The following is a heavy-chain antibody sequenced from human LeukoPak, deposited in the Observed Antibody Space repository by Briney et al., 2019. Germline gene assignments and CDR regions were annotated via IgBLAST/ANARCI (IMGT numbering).Heavy chain of an antibody. CDR3: ARDLRRGNYYDSSGYYRDY. Sequence: ASVKVSCKASGYTFTGYYMHWVRQAPGQGLEWMGWINPNSGGTNYAQKFQGRVTMTRDTSIGTAYMELSRLRSDDTAVYYCARDLRRGNYYDSSGYYRDYWGQGTLVTVSS. J-gene: IGHJ4*02. D-gene: IGHD3-22*01. CDR2: INPNSGGT. V-gene: IGHV1-2*02. CDR1: GYTFTGYY.